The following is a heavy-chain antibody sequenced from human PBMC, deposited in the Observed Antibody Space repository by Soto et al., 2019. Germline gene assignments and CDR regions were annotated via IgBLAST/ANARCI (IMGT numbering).Heavy chain of an antibody. CDR2: IYWNDDK. Sequence: QITLKESGPTLVKPTQTLTLTCTFSGFSLSTSGVGVGWIRQPPGKALEWLALIYWNDDKRYSPSLKSRLTITKDTSKNQVVLTMTNMDPVDTATYYCALSRRTTIFGVVFPRHAFDIWGQGTMVTVSS. CDR1: GFSLSTSGVG. CDR3: ALSRRTTIFGVVFPRHAFDI. J-gene: IGHJ3*02. V-gene: IGHV2-5*01. D-gene: IGHD3-3*01.